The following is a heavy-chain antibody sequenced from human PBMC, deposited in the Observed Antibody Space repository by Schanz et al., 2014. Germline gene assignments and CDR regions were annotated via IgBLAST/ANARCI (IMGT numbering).Heavy chain of an antibody. Sequence: EVQLLESGGGLVQPGGSLRLSCATSGLNFDYYGMNWVRQAPGKGLEWVSGIGGSGDSTHYADSVKGRFIISRDNSKNTLYLQVNSLRAEDTAVYYCAKHVRSLTGNDYWGQGTLVTVSS. CDR3: AKHVRSLTGNDY. V-gene: IGHV3-23*01. J-gene: IGHJ4*02. D-gene: IGHD3-9*01. CDR1: GLNFDYYG. CDR2: IGGSGDST.